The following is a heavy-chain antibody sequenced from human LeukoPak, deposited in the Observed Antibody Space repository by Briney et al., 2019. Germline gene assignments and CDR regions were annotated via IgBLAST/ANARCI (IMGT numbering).Heavy chain of an antibody. Sequence: SETLSLTCTVSGGSISSYYGSWFRQPAGKGLEWIGRIYTSGSTNYNPSLKSRVTMSVDTSKNQFSLKLSSVTAADTAVYYCAREGRRGYCSGGSCYGGDYWGQGTLVTVSS. V-gene: IGHV4-4*07. J-gene: IGHJ4*02. CDR2: IYTSGST. CDR1: GGSISSYY. D-gene: IGHD2-15*01. CDR3: AREGRRGYCSGGSCYGGDY.